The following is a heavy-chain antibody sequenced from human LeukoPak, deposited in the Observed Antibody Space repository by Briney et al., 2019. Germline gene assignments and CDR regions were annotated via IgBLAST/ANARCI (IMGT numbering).Heavy chain of an antibody. Sequence: PSETLSLTCTVSNYSISSGYYWGWIRQPPGKGLEWIGSIYHSGSTYYNPSLKSRVTISVDTSKNQFSLKLSSVTAADTAVYCCARDLELELRDWGQGTLVTVSS. V-gene: IGHV4-38-2*02. J-gene: IGHJ4*02. CDR1: NYSISSGYY. CDR3: ARDLELELRD. D-gene: IGHD1-7*01. CDR2: IYHSGST.